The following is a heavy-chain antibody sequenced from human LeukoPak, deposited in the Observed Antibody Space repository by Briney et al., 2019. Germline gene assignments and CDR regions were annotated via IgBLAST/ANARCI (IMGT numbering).Heavy chain of an antibody. CDR2: INHSGST. V-gene: IGHV4-34*01. J-gene: IGHJ2*01. CDR1: GGSFSGYY. Sequence: SETLSLTCAVYGGSFSGYYWSWIRQPPGKGLEWIGEINHSGSTNYNPSLKSRVTISVATSKNQFSLKLSSVTAADTAVYYCARGRGTAMSPISWYFDLWGRGTLVTVSS. CDR3: ARGRGTAMSPISWYFDL. D-gene: IGHD5-18*01.